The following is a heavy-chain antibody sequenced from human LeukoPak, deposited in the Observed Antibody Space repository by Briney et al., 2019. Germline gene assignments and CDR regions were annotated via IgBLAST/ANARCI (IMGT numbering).Heavy chain of an antibody. CDR1: GGTFSSYA. Sequence: ASVKVSCKASGGTFSSYAISWVRQAPGQGLEWMGGIIPIFGTANYAQKFQGRVTITADESTSTAYMELSSLRSEDTAVYYCAGTRRDYYDSSGYLDYWGQGTLVTVSS. CDR2: IIPIFGTA. J-gene: IGHJ4*02. CDR3: AGTRRDYYDSSGYLDY. D-gene: IGHD3-22*01. V-gene: IGHV1-69*13.